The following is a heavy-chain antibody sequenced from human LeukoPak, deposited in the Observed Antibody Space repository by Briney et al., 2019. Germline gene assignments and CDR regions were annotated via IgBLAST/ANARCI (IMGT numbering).Heavy chain of an antibody. CDR2: INQDGSEK. CDR3: ARDVRNRVGLNYYHQYMDV. Sequence: AGGSLRLSCAASGFNFDDYGMIWVRQAPGKGLEWVANINQDGSEKYYVDSVKGRFIISRDNAENSVYLHMNSLRADDTAVYYCARDVRNRVGLNYYHQYMDVWGKGTTVTVSS. D-gene: IGHD1-26*01. J-gene: IGHJ6*03. CDR1: GFNFDDYG. V-gene: IGHV3-7*01.